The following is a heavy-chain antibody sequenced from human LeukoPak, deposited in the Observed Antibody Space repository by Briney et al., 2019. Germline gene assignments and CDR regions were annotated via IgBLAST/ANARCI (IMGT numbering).Heavy chain of an antibody. D-gene: IGHD1-14*01. Sequence: GGSLRLSCAASGFTVSSNYMSWVRQAPGKGLEWVSSISSSSSYIYYADSVKGRFTISRDNAKNSLYLQMNSLRAEDTAVYYCARSSDHRYYYYYYMDVWGKGTTVTVSS. J-gene: IGHJ6*03. CDR1: GFTVSSNY. CDR2: ISSSSSYI. CDR3: ARSSDHRYYYYYYMDV. V-gene: IGHV3-21*01.